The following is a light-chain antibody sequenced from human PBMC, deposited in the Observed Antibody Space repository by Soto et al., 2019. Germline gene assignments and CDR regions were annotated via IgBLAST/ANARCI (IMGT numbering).Light chain of an antibody. CDR1: ETVATN. CDR3: QQYFEWPPMT. Sequence: EVVMTQSPATLSASPGERATLSCWASETVATNLAWYQQKPGQAPRLLISGASTRAAGISDRFRGSGSGTEFTLTISSRRSEDSGIYYCQQYFEWPPMTFVQGTKVEI. CDR2: GAS. J-gene: IGKJ1*01. V-gene: IGKV3-15*01.